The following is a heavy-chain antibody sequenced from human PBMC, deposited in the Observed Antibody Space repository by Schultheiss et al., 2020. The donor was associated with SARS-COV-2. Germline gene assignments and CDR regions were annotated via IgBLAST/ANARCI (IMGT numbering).Heavy chain of an antibody. CDR1: GFTFSSYA. Sequence: GGSLRLSCAASGFTFSSYAMSWVRQAPGKGLEWVSSISSSSTIYYADSVKGRFTISRDNAKNSLYLQMNSLRAEDTAVYYCARDRRAAAAPTGYVQHWGQGTLVTVSS. V-gene: IGHV3-69-1*01. D-gene: IGHD6-13*01. J-gene: IGHJ1*01. CDR2: ISSSSTI. CDR3: ARDRRAAAAPTGYVQH.